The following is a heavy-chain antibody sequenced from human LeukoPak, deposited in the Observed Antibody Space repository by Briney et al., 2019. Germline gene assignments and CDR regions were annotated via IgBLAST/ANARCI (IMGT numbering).Heavy chain of an antibody. CDR2: ISSSSSYI. J-gene: IGHJ6*03. Sequence: GGSLRLSCAASGFTFSSYSMNWVRQAPEKGLEWVSSISSSSSYIYYADSVKGRFTISRDNAKNSLYLQMNSLRAEDTAVYYCAREGLGSSELINYYYYYYMDVWGKGTTVTISS. V-gene: IGHV3-21*01. CDR3: AREGLGSSELINYYYYYYMDV. CDR1: GFTFSSYS. D-gene: IGHD2-2*01.